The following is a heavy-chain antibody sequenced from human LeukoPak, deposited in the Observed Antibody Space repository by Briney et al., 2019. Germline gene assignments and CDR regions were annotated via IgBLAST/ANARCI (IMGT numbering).Heavy chain of an antibody. V-gene: IGHV1-18*01. J-gene: IGHJ4*02. CDR3: ARGHPEYYYGSGSYY. Sequence: ASAKVSCKASGYTFTSYGISWVRQAPGQGLEWMGWISAYNGNTNYAQKLQDRVTMTTDTSTSTAYMELRSLGSDDTAVYYCARGHPEYYYGSGSYYWGQGTLVTVSS. D-gene: IGHD3-10*01. CDR2: ISAYNGNT. CDR1: GYTFTSYG.